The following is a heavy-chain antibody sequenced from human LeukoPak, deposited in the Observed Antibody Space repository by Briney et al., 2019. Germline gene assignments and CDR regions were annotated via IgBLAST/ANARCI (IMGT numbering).Heavy chain of an antibody. V-gene: IGHV3-48*03. CDR2: ISTSGSVI. D-gene: IGHD2-15*01. CDR3: ARGGRYYYMDV. J-gene: IGHJ6*03. Sequence: GGSLRLSCAVSGFSFSSYEMNWVRQAPGKGLEWVSYISTSGSVIFYADSVRGRFTISRDNAKNSLYLQLNSLRAEDTAVYYCARGGRYYYMDVWGKGTTVTISS. CDR1: GFSFSSYE.